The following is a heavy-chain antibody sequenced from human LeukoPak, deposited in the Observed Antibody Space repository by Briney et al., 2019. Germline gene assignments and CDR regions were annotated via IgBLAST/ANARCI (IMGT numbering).Heavy chain of an antibody. D-gene: IGHD5-12*01. V-gene: IGHV3-7*01. Sequence: QPGGSLRLSCAASGFTFSSYWMSWVRQAPGKGLEWVANIKQDGSEKYYVDSVKGRFTISRDNSKNTLYLQMNSLRAEDTAVYYCATQIRGYSGYVWPYFDYWGQGTLVTVSS. CDR3: ATQIRGYSGYVWPYFDY. CDR2: IKQDGSEK. CDR1: GFTFSSYW. J-gene: IGHJ4*02.